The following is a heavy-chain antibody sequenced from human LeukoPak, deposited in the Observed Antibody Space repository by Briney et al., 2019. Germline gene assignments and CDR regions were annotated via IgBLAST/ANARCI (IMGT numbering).Heavy chain of an antibody. Sequence: PGGSLRLSCAASGFTFSSYSMNWVRQAPGKGLEWVSSISSSSSYIYYADSVKGRFTISRDNAKNSLYLQMNSLRAEDTAVYYCASLEPAAIGGAFDIWGQGTMGNVSS. J-gene: IGHJ3*02. CDR3: ASLEPAAIGGAFDI. V-gene: IGHV3-21*01. D-gene: IGHD2-2*01. CDR1: GFTFSSYS. CDR2: ISSSSSYI.